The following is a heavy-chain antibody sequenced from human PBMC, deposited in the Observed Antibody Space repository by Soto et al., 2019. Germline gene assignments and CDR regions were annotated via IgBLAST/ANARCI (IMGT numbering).Heavy chain of an antibody. J-gene: IGHJ4*02. V-gene: IGHV4-61*01. Sequence: SETLSLTCTVSGGSVSSGSYYWSWIRQPPGKGLEWIGYIYYSGSTNYNPSLKSRVTISVDTSKNQFSLKLSSVTAADTAVYYCARDIWGGDSYWGQGTLVTVS. D-gene: IGHD3-16*01. CDR3: ARDIWGGDSY. CDR1: GGSVSSGSYY. CDR2: IYYSGST.